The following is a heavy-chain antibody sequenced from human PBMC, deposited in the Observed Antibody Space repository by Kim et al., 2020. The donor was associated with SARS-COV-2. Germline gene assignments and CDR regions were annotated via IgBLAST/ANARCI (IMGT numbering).Heavy chain of an antibody. D-gene: IGHD5-12*01. CDR1: GFTFSSYS. CDR3: AMATIVYYYYGMDV. J-gene: IGHJ6*02. CDR2: ISSSSSYI. Sequence: GGSLRLSCAASGFTFSSYSMNWVRQAPGKGLEWVSSISSSSSYIYYADSVKGRFTISRDNAKNSLYLQMNSLRAEDTAVYYCAMATIVYYYYGMDVWGQGTTVTVSS. V-gene: IGHV3-21*01.